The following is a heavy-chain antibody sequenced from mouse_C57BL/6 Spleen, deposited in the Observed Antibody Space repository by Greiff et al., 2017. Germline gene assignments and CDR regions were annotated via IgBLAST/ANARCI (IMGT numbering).Heavy chain of an antibody. D-gene: IGHD1-1*01. CDR1: GYTFTSYW. V-gene: IGHV1-52*01. CDR3: ARSELRDAMDY. J-gene: IGHJ4*01. CDR2: IDPSDSET. Sequence: VQLQQSGAELVRPGSSVKLSCKASGYTFTSYWMHWVKQRPIQGLEWIGNIDPSDSETHYNQKFKDKATLTVDKSSSTAYMQLSSLTSEDSAVYYCARSELRDAMDYWGQGTSVTVSS.